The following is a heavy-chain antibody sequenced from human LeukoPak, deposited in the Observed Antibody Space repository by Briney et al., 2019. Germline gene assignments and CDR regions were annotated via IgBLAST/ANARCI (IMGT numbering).Heavy chain of an antibody. V-gene: IGHV1-2*02. CDR3: ARKYDILTGNDNWFNP. J-gene: IGHJ5*02. Sequence: ASVKVSCKASGYTFTGYYMHWVRQAPGQGLEWMGWINPNSGGTNYAQKFQGRVTMTRDTSISTGYMELSSLRPDDTAVYYCARKYDILTGNDNWFNPWGQGTLVTVSS. CDR2: INPNSGGT. CDR1: GYTFTGYY. D-gene: IGHD3-9*01.